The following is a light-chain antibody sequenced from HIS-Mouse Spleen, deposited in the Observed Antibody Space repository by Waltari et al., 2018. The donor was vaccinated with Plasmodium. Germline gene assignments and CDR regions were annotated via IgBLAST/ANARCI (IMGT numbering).Light chain of an antibody. Sequence: DIQLTQSPSFLSASVGDRVTITCRASQGISSYLAWYQQKPGKAPKLLIYAASTLQSGVPSRFSGSGSVTEFTLTISSLQPEDFATYYCQQSYSTWTFGQGTKVEIK. CDR3: QQSYSTWT. CDR2: AAS. V-gene: IGKV1-9*01. J-gene: IGKJ1*01. CDR1: QGISSY.